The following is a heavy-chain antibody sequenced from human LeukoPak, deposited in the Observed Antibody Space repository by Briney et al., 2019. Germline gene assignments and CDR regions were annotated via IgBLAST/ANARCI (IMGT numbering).Heavy chain of an antibody. CDR3: AKNTHYDILTGYYSYAFDI. J-gene: IGHJ3*02. D-gene: IGHD3-9*01. CDR1: GFTFSSYG. V-gene: IGHV3-30*18. Sequence: GGSLRLSCAASGFTFSSYGMHWVRQAPGKGLEWVAVISYDGSNKYYADSVKGRFTISRDNSKNTLYLQMNSLRAEDTAVYYCAKNTHYDILTGYYSYAFDIWGQGTMVTVSS. CDR2: ISYDGSNK.